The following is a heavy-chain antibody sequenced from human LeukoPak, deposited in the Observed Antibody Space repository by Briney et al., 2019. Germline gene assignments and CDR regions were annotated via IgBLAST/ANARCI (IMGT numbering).Heavy chain of an antibody. CDR2: ISYDGSNK. CDR1: GFTFSSYA. Sequence: PGGSLRLSCAASGFTFSSYAMHWVRQAPGKGLEWVAVISYDGSNKYYADSVKGRFTISRDNSKNTLYLQMNSLRAEDTAVYYCARDSVPAADYYYYYMDVWGKGTTVTVSS. D-gene: IGHD2-2*01. J-gene: IGHJ6*03. CDR3: ARDSVPAADYYYYYMDV. V-gene: IGHV3-30-3*01.